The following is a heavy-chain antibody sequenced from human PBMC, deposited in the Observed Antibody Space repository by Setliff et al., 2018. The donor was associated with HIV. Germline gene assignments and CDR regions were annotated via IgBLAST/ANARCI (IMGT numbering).Heavy chain of an antibody. CDR2: ISSSSSTI. J-gene: IGHJ3*02. Sequence: GGSLRLSCAASGFTFSSYSMNWVRQVPGKGLEWVSYISSSSSTIYYADSVKGRFTISRDNAKNSLYLQMNSLRAEDTAVYYCARDPPYDILTGYYGDAFDIWGQGTLVTVSS. D-gene: IGHD3-9*01. V-gene: IGHV3-48*01. CDR3: ARDPPYDILTGYYGDAFDI. CDR1: GFTFSSYS.